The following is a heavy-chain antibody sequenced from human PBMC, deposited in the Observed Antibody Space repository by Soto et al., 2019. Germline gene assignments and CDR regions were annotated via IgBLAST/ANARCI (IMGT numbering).Heavy chain of an antibody. D-gene: IGHD7-27*01. V-gene: IGHV4-31*03. Sequence: SETLSLTCSVSGGSISTVGHYWTWIRQPPGKGLEWIGSIYHTGSTYYSKSLRSRLTMSVDTSKSQFSLRLSSVTAADTAVYYCARATGALRSRNCDYWGQGSLVTAPQ. CDR2: IYHTGST. J-gene: IGHJ4*02. CDR1: GGSISTVGHY. CDR3: ARATGALRSRNCDY.